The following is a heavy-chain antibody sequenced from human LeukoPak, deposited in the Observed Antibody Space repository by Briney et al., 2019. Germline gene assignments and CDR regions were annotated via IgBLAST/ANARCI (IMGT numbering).Heavy chain of an antibody. CDR3: AKEKNSYSSSSGQGY. CDR2: ISAYNGNT. Sequence: GASVKVSCKASGYTFTSYGISWVRQAPGQGLEWMGWISAYNGNTNYAQKLQGRVTMTTDTSTSTAYMELRSLRSDDTAVYYCAKEKNSYSSSSGQGYWGQGTLVTVSS. CDR1: GYTFTSYG. V-gene: IGHV1-18*01. J-gene: IGHJ4*02. D-gene: IGHD6-6*01.